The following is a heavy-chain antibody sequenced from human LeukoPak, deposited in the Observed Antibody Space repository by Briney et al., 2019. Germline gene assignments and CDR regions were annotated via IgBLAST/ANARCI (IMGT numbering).Heavy chain of an antibody. CDR1: GFTFSNAW. CDR3: SAGLPHDY. CDR2: IKTKTDGGTT. Sequence: GGSLRLSCAASGFTFSNAWMSWVRQAPGKGLEWVGRIKTKTDGGTTDYAAPVKGRFTISRDDSKTTLYLQMNSLKTEDTAVYYCSAGLPHDYWGQGSPVTVSS. J-gene: IGHJ4*02. V-gene: IGHV3-15*01.